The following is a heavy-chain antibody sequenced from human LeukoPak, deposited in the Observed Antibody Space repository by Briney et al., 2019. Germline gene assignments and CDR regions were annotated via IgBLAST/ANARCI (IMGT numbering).Heavy chain of an antibody. V-gene: IGHV6-1*01. CDR1: GDSVSSNSAA. CDR3: AREYYDYVWGSYRDRGYYYYGMDV. CDR2: TYYRSKWYN. Sequence: SQTLSLTFAISGDSVSSNSAAWNWIRQSPSRGLEWLGRTYYRSKWYNDYAVSVKSRITINPDTSKNQFSLQLNSVTPEDTAVYYCAREYYDYVWGSYRDRGYYYYGMDVWGQGTTVTGSS. J-gene: IGHJ6*02. D-gene: IGHD3-16*02.